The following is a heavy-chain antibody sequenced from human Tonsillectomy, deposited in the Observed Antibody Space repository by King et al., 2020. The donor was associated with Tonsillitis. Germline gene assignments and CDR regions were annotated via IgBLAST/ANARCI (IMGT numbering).Heavy chain of an antibody. CDR1: GYTFTSYG. CDR2: ISAYNGDT. J-gene: IGHJ5*02. CDR3: ARGFDYGDYSWFDP. D-gene: IGHD4-17*01. Sequence: VQLVESGPEVKKPGAAVKVSCKASGYTFTSYGITWVRQAPGQGLEWMGRISAYNGDTKCAQKFQGRVTMTTDTSTSTVYMELRSLTSDDTAVYYCARGFDYGDYSWFDPWGQGTLVTVSS. V-gene: IGHV1-18*01.